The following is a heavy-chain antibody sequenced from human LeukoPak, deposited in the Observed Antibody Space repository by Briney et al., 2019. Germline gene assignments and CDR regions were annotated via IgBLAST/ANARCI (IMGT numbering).Heavy chain of an antibody. D-gene: IGHD5-12*01. CDR3: ALPNSGYDYQAEYLDY. J-gene: IGHJ4*02. CDR2: ISSSSSYI. V-gene: IGHV3-21*01. Sequence: PGGSLRLSCAASGFTFSSYSMNWVRQAPGKGLEWVSSISSSSSYIYYADSVKGRFTISRDNAKNSLYLQMNSLRAEDTAVYYCALPNSGYDYQAEYLDYWGQGTLVTVSS. CDR1: GFTFSSYS.